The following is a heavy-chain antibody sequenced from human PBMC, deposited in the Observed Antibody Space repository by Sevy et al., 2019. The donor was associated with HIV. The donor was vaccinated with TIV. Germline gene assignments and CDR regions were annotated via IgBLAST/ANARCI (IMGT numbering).Heavy chain of an antibody. V-gene: IGHV4-59*08. CDR2: IYYNGHI. D-gene: IGHD1-26*01. J-gene: IGHJ4*02. CDR1: GGSITSLY. Sequence: SETLSLTCTVSGGSITSLYWNWIRQPPGKGLEWIGNIYYNGHINYNPSLKCRVTLSLDTSKNQFSLRLSSVTAADTAMFYCAGENAWGRGYSWGQGTLVTVSS. CDR3: AGENAWGRGYS.